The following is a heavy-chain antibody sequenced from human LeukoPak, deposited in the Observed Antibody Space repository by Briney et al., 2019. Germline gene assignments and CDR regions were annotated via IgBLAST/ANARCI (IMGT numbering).Heavy chain of an antibody. V-gene: IGHV3-74*01. CDR3: ARDPDSLYY. Sequence: GGSLRLSCAASGFTFSSYWMHWVRQAPGKGLVWVSHINGDGSSTTYADSVKGRFTISRDNAKNTLYLQMNSLRAEDTAVYYCARDPDSLYYWGQGTLVPVSS. CDR2: INGDGSST. J-gene: IGHJ4*02. CDR1: GFTFSSYW. D-gene: IGHD2-15*01.